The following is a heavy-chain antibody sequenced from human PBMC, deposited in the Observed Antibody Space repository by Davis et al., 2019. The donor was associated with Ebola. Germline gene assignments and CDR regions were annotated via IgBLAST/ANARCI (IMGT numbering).Heavy chain of an antibody. CDR2: ISGDGGST. J-gene: IGHJ6*02. Sequence: GESLKISCAASGFTFDDYAMHWVRQAPGKGLEWVSLISGDGGSTYYADSVKGRSTISRDNSKNSLYLQMNSLRTEDTALYYCAKDISPAAAGTYYYYGMDVWGQGTTVTVSS. V-gene: IGHV3-43*02. CDR1: GFTFDDYA. CDR3: AKDISPAAAGTYYYYGMDV. D-gene: IGHD6-13*01.